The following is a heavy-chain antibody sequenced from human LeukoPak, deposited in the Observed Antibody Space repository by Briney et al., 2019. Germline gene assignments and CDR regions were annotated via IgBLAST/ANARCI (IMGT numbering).Heavy chain of an antibody. D-gene: IGHD4-23*01. Sequence: PGRSLRLSCAASGLTFRNAWMNWVRQAPGKGLEWVGRIKSRTDGGTIDSAAPVKGRFTISRDDSRDTLYLEMNSLKTEDTAVYYCTADLPGGYSDYFDYWGQGTLVTVSS. CDR3: TADLPGGYSDYFDY. J-gene: IGHJ4*02. CDR2: IKSRTDGGTI. CDR1: GLTFRNAW. V-gene: IGHV3-15*01.